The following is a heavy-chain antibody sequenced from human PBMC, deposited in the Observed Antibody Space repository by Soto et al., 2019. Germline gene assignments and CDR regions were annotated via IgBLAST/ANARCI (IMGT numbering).Heavy chain of an antibody. D-gene: IGHD3-10*01. CDR1: GFTFSSCW. Sequence: PGGSLRLSCAASGFTFSSCWMTWVRQAPGKGLEWVSAISGSGGSTYYADSVKGRFTISRDNSKNTLYLQMNSLRDEDTAVYYCARISLGDGFDYWGQGTLVTVSS. V-gene: IGHV3-23*01. CDR2: ISGSGGST. CDR3: ARISLGDGFDY. J-gene: IGHJ4*02.